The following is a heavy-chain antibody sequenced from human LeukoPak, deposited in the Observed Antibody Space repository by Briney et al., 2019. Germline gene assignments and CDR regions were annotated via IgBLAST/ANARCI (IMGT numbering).Heavy chain of an antibody. Sequence: PGGSLRLSCAASGFTFSSYAMSWVRQAPGEGLEWVSSISGSGGSTYYADSVKGRFTISRDNSKNTLYLQMNSLRAEDTAVYYCAKPNHSRGYCSSTSCYYFDYWGQGTLVTISS. D-gene: IGHD2-2*01. CDR2: ISGSGGST. J-gene: IGHJ4*02. CDR3: AKPNHSRGYCSSTSCYYFDY. V-gene: IGHV3-23*01. CDR1: GFTFSSYA.